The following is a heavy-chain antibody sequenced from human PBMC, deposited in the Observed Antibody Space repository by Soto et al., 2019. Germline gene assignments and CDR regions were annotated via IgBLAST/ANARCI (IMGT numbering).Heavy chain of an antibody. CDR1: GYTFTGCY. V-gene: IGHV1-2*02. D-gene: IGHD3-22*01. CDR2: INPNNGDT. CDR3: ARIRTYYYSSGSLNH. Sequence: EASVKVSCKASGYTFTGCYLHWVRRAPGQGLEWMGWINPNNGDTNYAQGFQGRVIMTRDTSITTAYMEVSRLRSDDTAVYYCARIRTYYYSSGSLNHWGQGTQVTVSS. J-gene: IGHJ5*02.